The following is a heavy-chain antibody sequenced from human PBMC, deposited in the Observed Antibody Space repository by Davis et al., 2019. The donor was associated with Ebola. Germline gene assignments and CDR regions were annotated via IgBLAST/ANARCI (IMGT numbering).Heavy chain of an antibody. V-gene: IGHV3-48*01. CDR2: ISSSSSTI. CDR1: GFTFSSYS. CDR3: AKERYCSSTSCYTYYYYGMDV. D-gene: IGHD2-2*02. Sequence: GESLKISCAASGFTFSSYSMNWVRQAPGKGLEWVSYISSSSSTIYYADSVKGRFTISRDNAKNSLYLQMNSLRAEDTAVYYCAKERYCSSTSCYTYYYYGMDVWGQGTTVTVSS. J-gene: IGHJ6*02.